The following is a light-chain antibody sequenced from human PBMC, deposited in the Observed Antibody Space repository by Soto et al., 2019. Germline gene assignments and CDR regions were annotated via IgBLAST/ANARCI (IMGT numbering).Light chain of an antibody. CDR1: SSDVGGYNY. V-gene: IGLV2-14*01. CDR2: EVS. J-gene: IGLJ3*02. Sequence: QSALTQPASVSGSRGQSITISCTGTSSDVGGYNYVSWYQQHPAKAPKLMIYEVSNRPSGVSHRFSGSKSGNTASLTISGLQAEDEADSYCFSYTTSSTLVFGGGTKVSVL. CDR3: FSYTTSSTLV.